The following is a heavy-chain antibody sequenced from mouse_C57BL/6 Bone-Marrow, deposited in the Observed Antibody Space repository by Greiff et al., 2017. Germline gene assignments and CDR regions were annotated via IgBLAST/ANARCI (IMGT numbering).Heavy chain of an antibody. Sequence: QVQLQQPGAELVKPGASVKLSCKASGYTFTSYWMHWVKQRPGQGLEWIGMIHPNSGSTNYNEKFKSKATLTVDKSSSTAYMQLSSLTSEDSAVYYCARMTWGNYGSTRDYSGQGTTLTVSS. J-gene: IGHJ2*01. D-gene: IGHD1-1*01. CDR3: ARMTWGNYGSTRDY. CDR1: GYTFTSYW. CDR2: IHPNSGST. V-gene: IGHV1-64*01.